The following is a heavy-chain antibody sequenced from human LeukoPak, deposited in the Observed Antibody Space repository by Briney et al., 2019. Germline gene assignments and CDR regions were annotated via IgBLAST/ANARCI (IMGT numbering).Heavy chain of an antibody. CDR1: GFTFSSYS. D-gene: IGHD6-19*01. CDR3: ARGRRLGLNTYYFDY. V-gene: IGHV3-7*04. J-gene: IGHJ4*02. Sequence: PGGSLRRSCAASGFTFSSYSMSWVRQAPGKGLEWVANIKEDGSEKYYVDSVKGRFTISRDNAKKSLHLQMNSLRAEDTAVYYCARGRRLGLNTYYFDYWGQGTLVTVSS. CDR2: IKEDGSEK.